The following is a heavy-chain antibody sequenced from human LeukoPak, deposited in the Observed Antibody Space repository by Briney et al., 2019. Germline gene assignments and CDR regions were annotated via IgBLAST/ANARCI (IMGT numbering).Heavy chain of an antibody. Sequence: SETLSLTCTVSGGSISSYYWSWIRQPPGKGLEWIGYIYHSGSTYYNPSLKSRVTISVDRSKNQFSLKLSSVTAADTAVYYCARGGKRVDTAMVSPSYFQHWGQGTLVTVSS. J-gene: IGHJ1*01. CDR3: ARGGKRVDTAMVSPSYFQH. D-gene: IGHD5-18*01. CDR2: IYHSGST. CDR1: GGSISSYY. V-gene: IGHV4-59*01.